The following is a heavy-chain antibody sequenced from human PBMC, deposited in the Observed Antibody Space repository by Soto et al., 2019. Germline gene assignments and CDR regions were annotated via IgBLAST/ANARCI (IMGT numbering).Heavy chain of an antibody. D-gene: IGHD3-3*01. V-gene: IGHV3-30*18. CDR1: GFTFRSYG. Sequence: QVKLVESGGGVVQPGRSLRLSCTTSGFTFRSYGMHWVRQAPGKGLEWVAVIRSDGSNRDYVDSVKGRFTISRDNSRRMVYLQMDNLRLEDTAVYYFAKPRSSLEWPPFDPWGQGTLVTVSP. CDR2: IRSDGSNR. J-gene: IGHJ5*02. CDR3: AKPRSSLEWPPFDP.